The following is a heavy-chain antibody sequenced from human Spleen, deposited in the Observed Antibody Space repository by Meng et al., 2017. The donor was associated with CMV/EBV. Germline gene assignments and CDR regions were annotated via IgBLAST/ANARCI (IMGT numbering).Heavy chain of an antibody. D-gene: IGHD1-1*01. Sequence: EVSGLTVSNNYMSWVRQAPGKGLEWVSVIYSGGNIVYGDSVKGRFTISRDNSKNTVDLQLNSLRPEDTAIYYCARFVFNRTPSTYYWGQGTLVTVSS. CDR1: GLTVSNNY. CDR3: ARFVFNRTPSTYY. V-gene: IGHV3-66*02. J-gene: IGHJ4*02. CDR2: IYSGGNI.